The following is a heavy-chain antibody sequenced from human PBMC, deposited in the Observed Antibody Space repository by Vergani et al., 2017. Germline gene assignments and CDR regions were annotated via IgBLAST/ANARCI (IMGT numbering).Heavy chain of an antibody. CDR3: ARDGWELLDYFYYIDV. CDR2: INSDGDGT. D-gene: IGHD1-26*01. J-gene: IGHJ6*03. CDR1: GFTFSNYW. V-gene: IGHV3-74*01. Sequence: VQLVESGGGLVQPGGSLRLSCTASGFTFSNYWMQWVRQAPGKGLMWVARINSDGDGTSYADSVKGRFTISRDNAKNTLYLQMDSLRAEDTAVYYCARDGWELLDYFYYIDVWGKGTTVTVSS.